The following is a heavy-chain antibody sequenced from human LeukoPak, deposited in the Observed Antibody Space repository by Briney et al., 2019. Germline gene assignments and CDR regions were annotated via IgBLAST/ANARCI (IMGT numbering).Heavy chain of an antibody. D-gene: IGHD1-26*01. CDR1: GFTFSSYA. CDR2: ISGSGGST. V-gene: IGHV3-23*01. CDR3: AKAAEDSGSYHPPYYYYGMDV. J-gene: IGHJ6*02. Sequence: TGGSLRLSCAASGFTFSSYAMSWVRQAPGKGLEWVSAISGSGGSTYYADSVKGRFTISRDNSKNTLYLQMNSLRAEDTAVYYCAKAAEDSGSYHPPYYYYGMDVWGQGTTVTVSS.